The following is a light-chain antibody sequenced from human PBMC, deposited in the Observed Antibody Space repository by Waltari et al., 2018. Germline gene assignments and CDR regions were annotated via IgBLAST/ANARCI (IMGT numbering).Light chain of an antibody. J-gene: IGLJ2*01. CDR1: SLRTYY. Sequence: SSELTQDPAVSVALGQTVRITCQGDSLRTYYASWYQQKPGQAPVLVFYGKNNRPSGVPDLFSDSSSGNTASLIITGTQAEDEAVYYCNSRDTIGDHVVFGGGTKLTVL. CDR3: NSRDTIGDHVV. CDR2: GKN. V-gene: IGLV3-19*01.